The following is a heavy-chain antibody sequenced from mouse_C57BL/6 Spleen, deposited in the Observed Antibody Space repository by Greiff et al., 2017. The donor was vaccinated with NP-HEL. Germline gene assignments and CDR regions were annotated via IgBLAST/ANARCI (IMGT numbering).Heavy chain of an antibody. CDR1: GYSFTSYY. D-gene: IGHD1-1*01. CDR2: IYPGSGNT. Sequence: VQLQQSGPELVKPGASVKISCKASGYSFTSYYIHWVKQRPGQGLEWIGWIYPGSGNTKYNEKFKGKATLTADTSSSTAYMQLSSLTSEDSAVYYCARGTTVVADFDYWGQGTTLTVSS. CDR3: ARGTTVVADFDY. V-gene: IGHV1-66*01. J-gene: IGHJ2*01.